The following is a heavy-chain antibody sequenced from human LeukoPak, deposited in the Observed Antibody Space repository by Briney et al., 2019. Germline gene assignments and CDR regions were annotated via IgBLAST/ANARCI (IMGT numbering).Heavy chain of an antibody. Sequence: SETLSLTCTVSGGSISSYYWSWIRQPPGKGLEWIGYIYYSGRTNYNPSLKSRVTISVDTSKSQFSLKLSSVTAADTAVYYCARGREYCGGDCYSTFDYWGQGTLVTVSS. CDR2: IYYSGRT. V-gene: IGHV4-59*01. J-gene: IGHJ4*02. D-gene: IGHD2-21*02. CDR1: GGSISSYY. CDR3: ARGREYCGGDCYSTFDY.